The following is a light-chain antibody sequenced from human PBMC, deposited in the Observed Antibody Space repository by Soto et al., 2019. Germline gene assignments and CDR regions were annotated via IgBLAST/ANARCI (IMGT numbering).Light chain of an antibody. CDR3: CSYAGSSLWV. CDR2: DVS. J-gene: IGLJ2*01. V-gene: IGLV2-11*01. CDR1: SSDVGGHNL. Sequence: QSALTQPRSVSGSPGQSVTISCTGTSSDVGGHNLVSWYQQHPGKAPKLVISDVSKWPSGVPDRFFGSKSGNTASLTISGLQAEDEADYYCCSYAGSSLWVFGGGTKLTVL.